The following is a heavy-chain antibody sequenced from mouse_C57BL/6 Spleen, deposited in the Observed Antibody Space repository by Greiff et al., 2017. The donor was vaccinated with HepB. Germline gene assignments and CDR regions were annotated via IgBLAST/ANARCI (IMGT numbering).Heavy chain of an antibody. CDR1: GFNIKDDY. D-gene: IGHD4-1*01. J-gene: IGHJ1*03. Sequence: VQLQQSGAELVRPGASVKLSCTASGFNIKDDYMHWVKQRPEQGLEWIGWIDPENGDTEYASKFQGKATITADKSSNTAYLQLSSLTSEDTAVYYCTTWDQRNWYFDVWGTGTTVTVSS. CDR3: TTWDQRNWYFDV. CDR2: IDPENGDT. V-gene: IGHV14-4*01.